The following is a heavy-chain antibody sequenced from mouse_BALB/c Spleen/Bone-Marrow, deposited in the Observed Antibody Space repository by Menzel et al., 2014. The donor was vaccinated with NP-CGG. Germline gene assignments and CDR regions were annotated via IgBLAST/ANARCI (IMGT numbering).Heavy chain of an antibody. D-gene: IGHD1-1*01. CDR1: GFSLTSYG. CDR2: IWAGGST. J-gene: IGHJ4*01. CDR3: AREGRGYYGSSGAAMDY. Sequence: VQLQESGPGLVAPSRSLSIRCTVSGFSLTSYGVHWVRQPPGQGLEWLGVIWAGGSTNYNSALMSRLSINKDNSKSQVFLKMNSLQTDDTAMYYCAREGRGYYGSSGAAMDYWGQGTTVTVSS. V-gene: IGHV2-9*02.